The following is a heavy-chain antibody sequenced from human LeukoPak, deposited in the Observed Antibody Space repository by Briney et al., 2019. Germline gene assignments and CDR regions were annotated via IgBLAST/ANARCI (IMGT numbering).Heavy chain of an antibody. CDR2: VYYSGST. CDR1: GGSISSYY. Sequence: SETLSLTCSVSGGSISSYYWSWIRPPPGRGVEWVGYVYYSGSTNYNPSLKSRVTLSVDTSKNQFSPKLSSVTAADPAVYYCARVVTMVRGVLYSDWFDPWGQGTLVTVSS. V-gene: IGHV4-59*01. J-gene: IGHJ5*02. CDR3: ARVVTMVRGVLYSDWFDP. D-gene: IGHD3-10*01.